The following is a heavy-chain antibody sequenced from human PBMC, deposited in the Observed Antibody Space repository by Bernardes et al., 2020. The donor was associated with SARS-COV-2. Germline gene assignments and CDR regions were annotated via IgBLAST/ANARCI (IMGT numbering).Heavy chain of an antibody. D-gene: IGHD6-19*01. CDR1: GFTFSSYY. V-gene: IGHV3-48*04. Sequence: GGSLRLSCAASGFTFSSYYMNWVRQAPGKGLEWLSYITSSSATIYYADSVKGRFTISRDNAKNSLYLQMNSLRAEDTAVYYCARVWWQWMVIDYWGQGTLVTVSS. CDR2: ITSSSATI. CDR3: ARVWWQWMVIDY. J-gene: IGHJ4*02.